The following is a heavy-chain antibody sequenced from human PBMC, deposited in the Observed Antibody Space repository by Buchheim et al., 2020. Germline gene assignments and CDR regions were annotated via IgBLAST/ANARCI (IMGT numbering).Heavy chain of an antibody. CDR2: VYHTGNT. CDR3: VRDPVEYGDSVFDH. V-gene: IGHV4-30-4*01. J-gene: IGHJ4*02. Sequence: QVQLQESGPGLVKPSQTLSLTCTVSGGSVSSGDYYWSWIRQPPGKGLEWIGYVYHTGNTKYRPSLKSRVTISVDTSNNQFSLKLDSVTVADTAVYFCVRDPVEYGDSVFDHWGPG. D-gene: IGHD4-17*01. CDR1: GGSVSSGDYY.